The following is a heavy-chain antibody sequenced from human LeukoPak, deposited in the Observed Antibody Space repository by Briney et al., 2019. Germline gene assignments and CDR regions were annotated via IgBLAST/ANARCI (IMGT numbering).Heavy chain of an antibody. J-gene: IGHJ4*02. CDR1: GGSFSSYY. V-gene: IGHV4-59*01. Sequence: SETLSLTCAVYGGSFSSYYWSWIRQPPGKGLEWIGYIYYRGSTNYNPSLKSRVTISVDTSKNQFSLKLSSVTAADTAVYYCAREDIVGAIDYWGQGTLVTVSS. D-gene: IGHD1-26*01. CDR3: AREDIVGAIDY. CDR2: IYYRGST.